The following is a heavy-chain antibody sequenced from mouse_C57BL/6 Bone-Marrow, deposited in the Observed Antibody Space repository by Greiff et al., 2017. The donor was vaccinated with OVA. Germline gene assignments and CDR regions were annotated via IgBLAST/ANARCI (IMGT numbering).Heavy chain of an antibody. Sequence: EVQLQQSGPELVKPGASVKISCKASGYTFTDYYMNWVKQSHGKSLEWIGDINPNNGGTSYNQKFKGKATLTVDKSSSTAYMELRSLTSEDSAVYYCARLGDLGRGFAYWGQGTLVTVSA. CDR1: GYTFTDYY. CDR3: ARLGDLGRGFAY. V-gene: IGHV1-26*01. CDR2: INPNNGGT. J-gene: IGHJ3*01. D-gene: IGHD1-1*01.